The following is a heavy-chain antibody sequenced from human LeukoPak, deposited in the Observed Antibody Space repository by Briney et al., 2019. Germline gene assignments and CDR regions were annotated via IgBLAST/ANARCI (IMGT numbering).Heavy chain of an antibody. CDR2: IYSGGGA. D-gene: IGHD3-10*02. V-gene: IGHV3-66*01. CDR1: GFTVTSNY. CDR3: ARVFPPNWFDP. Sequence: GWSLRLSCAASGFTVTSNYMSWVRQAPGKGLEWVSIIYSGGGAYYADSVKGRFTISRDNSRNKLFLQMNSLRAEDTAMYYCARVFPPNWFDPWGQGTLVTVSS. J-gene: IGHJ5*02.